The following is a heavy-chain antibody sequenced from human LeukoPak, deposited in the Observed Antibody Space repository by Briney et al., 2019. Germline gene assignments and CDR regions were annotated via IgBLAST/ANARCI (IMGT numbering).Heavy chain of an antibody. CDR1: GYTFTGYY. CDR2: INPSGGST. D-gene: IGHD3-10*01. Sequence: ASVKVSCKASGYTFTGYYMHWVRQAPGQGLEWMGIINPSGGSTSYAQKFQGRVTMTRDTSTSTVYMELSSLRSEDTAVYYCARGTMVRGVHLQFFDYWGQGTLVTVSS. V-gene: IGHV1-46*01. J-gene: IGHJ4*02. CDR3: ARGTMVRGVHLQFFDY.